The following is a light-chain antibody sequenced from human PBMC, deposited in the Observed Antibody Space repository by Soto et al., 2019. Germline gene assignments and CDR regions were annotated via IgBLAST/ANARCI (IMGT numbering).Light chain of an antibody. Sequence: DVLLTQSPDSLSVSLGERATINCKSSQNLLYNSNNKNYLAWYLQKPGQSPQLLIYEVSTRVSGVPDRFSGSGSGTDFTLEISRVETDDVGIYYCMQSTQLPPTFGQGTRLEIK. V-gene: IGKV4-1*01. CDR1: QNLLYNSNNKNY. CDR2: EVS. J-gene: IGKJ5*01. CDR3: MQSTQLPPT.